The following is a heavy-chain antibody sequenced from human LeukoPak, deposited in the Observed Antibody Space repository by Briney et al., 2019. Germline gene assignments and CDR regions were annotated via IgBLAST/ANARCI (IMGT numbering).Heavy chain of an antibody. D-gene: IGHD5-18*01. J-gene: IGHJ4*02. V-gene: IGHV4-59*01. CDR3: ARESRGYSYRAYFDY. CDR1: GGSISIYY. Sequence: SETLSLTCTVSGGSISIYYWSWIRQPPGKGLEWIGYIYYSGSTNYNPSLKSRVTISVDTSKNQFSLKLSSVTAADTAVYYCARESRGYSYRAYFDYWGQGTLVTVSS. CDR2: IYYSGST.